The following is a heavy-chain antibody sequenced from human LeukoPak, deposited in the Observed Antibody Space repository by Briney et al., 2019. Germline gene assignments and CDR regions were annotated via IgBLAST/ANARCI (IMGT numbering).Heavy chain of an antibody. CDR2: ISSSSGYT. V-gene: IGHV3-11*05. Sequence: PGGSLRLSRAASGFTFGDSYMSWIRQAPGKGLEWVSYISSSSGYTNYADSVKGRFTISRDNAKNSLYLQMNSLRAEDAAVYYCAGVMSVRGQGGYFDCWGKGILVTVSS. CDR1: GFTFGDSY. CDR3: AGVMSVRGQGGYFDC. D-gene: IGHD6-13*01. J-gene: IGHJ4*02.